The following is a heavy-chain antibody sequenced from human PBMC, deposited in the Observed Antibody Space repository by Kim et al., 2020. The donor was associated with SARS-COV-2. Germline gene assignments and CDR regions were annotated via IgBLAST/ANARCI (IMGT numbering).Heavy chain of an antibody. J-gene: IGHJ4*02. V-gene: IGHV3-7*03. CDR1: GLGFSNYW. CDR3: ASWYGSFFDY. CDR2: IIQDGSEE. Sequence: GGSLRLSCATYGLGFSNYWMGWVRQAPGKGLEWVANIIQDGSEEYYVDSVKGRFTISRDNAKNSLYLQMSSLRAEDTAVYYCASWYGSFFDYWGQGTLVTVSS. D-gene: IGHD3-10*01.